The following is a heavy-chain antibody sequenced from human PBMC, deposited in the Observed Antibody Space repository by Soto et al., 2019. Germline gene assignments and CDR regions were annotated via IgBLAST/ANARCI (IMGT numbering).Heavy chain of an antibody. CDR3: ARVSHTVLLRWFDY. Sequence: SETLSLTCAVSGGSISSSNWWSWVRQPPGKGLEWIGEIYHSGSTNYNPSLKSRVTISVDKSKNQFSLKLSSVTAADTAVYYCARVSHTVLLRWFDYWGQGTLVNVSS. CDR1: GGSISSSNW. D-gene: IGHD4-17*01. J-gene: IGHJ4*02. CDR2: IYHSGST. V-gene: IGHV4-4*02.